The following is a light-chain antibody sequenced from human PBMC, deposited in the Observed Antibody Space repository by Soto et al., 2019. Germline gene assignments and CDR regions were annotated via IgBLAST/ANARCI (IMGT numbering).Light chain of an antibody. J-gene: IGLJ2*01. Sequence: QLVLTQSSSASASLGSSVKLTCTLSSGHSSYIIAWHQQQPGKAPRYLMKLEGSGSYNKGSGVPDRFSGSSSGADRYLTISNLQFEDEADYYCETWDWSLVVFGGGTKVTVL. CDR3: ETWDWSLVV. V-gene: IGLV4-60*02. CDR1: SGHSSYI. CDR2: LEGSGSY.